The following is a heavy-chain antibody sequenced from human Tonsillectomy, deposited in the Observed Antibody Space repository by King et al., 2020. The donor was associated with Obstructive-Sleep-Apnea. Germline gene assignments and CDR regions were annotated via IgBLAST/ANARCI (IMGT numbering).Heavy chain of an antibody. CDR2: ISYDGNNK. J-gene: IGHJ6*02. Sequence: QLVQSGGGVVQPGRSLRLSCAASGFTFSSYAMHWVRQAPGKGLEWVAVISYDGNNKYYADSVKGRFTISRDNSKNTLYLQMNSLRAEDTGVYYCARSRADKWWDGMDVWGQGTTVTVSS. V-gene: IGHV3-30-3*01. D-gene: IGHD2-15*01. CDR3: ARSRADKWWDGMDV. CDR1: GFTFSSYA.